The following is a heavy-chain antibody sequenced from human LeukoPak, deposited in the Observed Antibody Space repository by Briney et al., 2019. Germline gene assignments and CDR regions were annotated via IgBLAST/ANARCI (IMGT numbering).Heavy chain of an antibody. D-gene: IGHD3-16*01. Sequence: PGGSLRLSCAASGFTFSSYAMSWVRQTPGMRLEWVSAISRSGDSTYYTDSVKGRFTISRDNSKDTLYLHMDSLSAEDTAVYYCAKRRQSGIGSLYYFDCWGQGTLVTVSS. J-gene: IGHJ4*02. V-gene: IGHV3-23*01. CDR3: AKRRQSGIGSLYYFDC. CDR2: ISRSGDST. CDR1: GFTFSSYA.